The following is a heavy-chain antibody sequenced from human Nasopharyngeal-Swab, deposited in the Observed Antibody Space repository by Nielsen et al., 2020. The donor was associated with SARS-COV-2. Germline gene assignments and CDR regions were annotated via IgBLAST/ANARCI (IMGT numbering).Heavy chain of an antibody. D-gene: IGHD2-15*01. V-gene: IGHV3-74*01. CDR3: ARDFGYCNGGTCTYYGLDV. J-gene: IGHJ6*02. Sequence: GESLKISCAASGFSFRAYWMHWVRQAPGKGLVWVSRIKNDGSGTRYADSVEGRFTVSRDNAKDTLFLQMNSLRVEDTAVYYCARDFGYCNGGTCTYYGLDVWGQGTAVTVSS. CDR1: GFSFRAYW. CDR2: IKNDGSGT.